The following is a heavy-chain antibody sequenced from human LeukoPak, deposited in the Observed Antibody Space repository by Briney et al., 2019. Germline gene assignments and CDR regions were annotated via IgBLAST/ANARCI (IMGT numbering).Heavy chain of an antibody. V-gene: IGHV4-59*01. CDR1: GGSISSYY. D-gene: IGHD2-2*01. J-gene: IGHJ4*02. CDR2: IYYSGST. Sequence: PSETLSLTCTVSGGSISSYYWSWIRQPPGKGLEWIGYIYYSGSTNYNPSLKSRVTISVDTSKNQFSLKLSSVTAADTAVYYCARVQYQLPYFDYWGQGTLVTVSS. CDR3: ARVQYQLPYFDY.